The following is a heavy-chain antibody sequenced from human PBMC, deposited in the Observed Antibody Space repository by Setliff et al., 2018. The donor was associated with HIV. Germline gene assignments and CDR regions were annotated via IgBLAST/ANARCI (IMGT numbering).Heavy chain of an antibody. CDR3: TRGTTVTDGADAFDI. CDR2: INPSGGGT. D-gene: IGHD4-4*01. J-gene: IGHJ3*02. Sequence: ASVKVSCKTSGYSFTNYFIHWVRQAPGQGLEWMGIINPSGGGTSYAQKFQGRVTMTRDTSTSTVYMELSSLRCEDTAIYYCTRGTTVTDGADAFDIWGQGTMVTVSS. V-gene: IGHV1-46*03. CDR1: GYSFTNYF.